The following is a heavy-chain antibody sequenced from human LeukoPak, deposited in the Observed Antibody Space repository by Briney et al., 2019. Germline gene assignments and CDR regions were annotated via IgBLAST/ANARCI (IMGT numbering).Heavy chain of an antibody. D-gene: IGHD3-22*01. CDR2: INPNSGGT. CDR3: ARVAYYYDSSGYYWRGHNDY. Sequence: ASAKVSCKASGYTFTGYYMHWVRQAPGQGLEWMGWINPNSGGTNYAQKFQGRVTMTRDTSISTAYMELSRLRSDDTAVYYCARVAYYYDSSGYYWRGHNDYWGQGTLVTVSS. CDR1: GYTFTGYY. J-gene: IGHJ4*02. V-gene: IGHV1-2*02.